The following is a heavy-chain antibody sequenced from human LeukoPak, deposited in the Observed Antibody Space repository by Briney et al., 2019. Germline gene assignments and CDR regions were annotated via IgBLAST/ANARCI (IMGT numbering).Heavy chain of an antibody. J-gene: IGHJ4*02. V-gene: IGHV3-23*01. CDR3: AKDDAWLRFGE. Sequence: PGGSLILSCAASGFTFSNHGMKCVRQAPGKVLEWVSAISPSGDITYYAATVKGRFTISRDNAKNTVYLQVMSLTAEDTAVYYCAKDDAWLRFGEWSQGTLVTVSS. CDR2: ISPSGDIT. D-gene: IGHD3-10*01. CDR1: GFTFSNHG.